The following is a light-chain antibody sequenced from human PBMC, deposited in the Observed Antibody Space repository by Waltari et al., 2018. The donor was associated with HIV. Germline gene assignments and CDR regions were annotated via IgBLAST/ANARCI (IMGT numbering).Light chain of an antibody. Sequence: QSVLTQPPSASGTPGQRVTIPCSGTRSNIGSNHFNWYQLLPGTAPKLLIYNDNERPSGVPGRFSGSRSGASASLAISGLQPEDEADYYCSSWDDRLNGQGVFGGGTKLTVL. CDR2: NDN. CDR3: SSWDDRLNGQGV. J-gene: IGLJ3*02. CDR1: RSNIGSNH. V-gene: IGLV1-44*01.